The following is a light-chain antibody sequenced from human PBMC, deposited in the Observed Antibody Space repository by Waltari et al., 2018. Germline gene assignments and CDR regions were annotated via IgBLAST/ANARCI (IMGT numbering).Light chain of an antibody. CDR2: IAS. CDR1: QDISNY. V-gene: IGKV1-33*01. CDR3: QQYDNLPVT. Sequence: DIQMTQSPSSLSVPLGDRVTITCQASQDISNYLNWYQQKPGKAPKLLIYIASSLETGVPSRFSGSRSGTHFTFTISSLQPEDIATYYCQQYDNLPVTFGGGTKVEIK. J-gene: IGKJ4*01.